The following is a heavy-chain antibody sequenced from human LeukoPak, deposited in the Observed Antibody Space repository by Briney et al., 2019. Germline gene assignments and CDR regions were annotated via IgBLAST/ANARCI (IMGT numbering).Heavy chain of an antibody. J-gene: IGHJ4*02. D-gene: IGHD3-10*01. CDR1: GFTFSSYS. Sequence: PGGSLRLSCAASGFTFSSYSMNWVRQAPGKGLEWVSYISSSSRSIYYADSVKGRFTISRDNANNSLSLLMNSLRDEDTAVYYCVLGSPFDYWGQGTLVTVSS. CDR2: ISSSSRSI. CDR3: VLGSPFDY. V-gene: IGHV3-48*02.